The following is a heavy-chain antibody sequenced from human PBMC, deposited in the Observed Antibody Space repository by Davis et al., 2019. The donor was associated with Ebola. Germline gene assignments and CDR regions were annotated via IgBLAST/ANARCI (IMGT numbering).Heavy chain of an antibody. CDR2: VYTSGTTNHNGST. CDR1: GASINSYY. D-gene: IGHD6-13*01. CDR3: ARGLDSSQKYAFDV. Sequence: PSETLSLTCTVSGASINSYYWVWIRQSAGKRLEWLGRVYTSGTTNHNGSTSYNPSLKSRVTMSLDTSKSRFSLHLTSVTAADTAVYYWARGLDSSQKYAFDVWGQGTMVTVSS. V-gene: IGHV4-4*07. J-gene: IGHJ3*01.